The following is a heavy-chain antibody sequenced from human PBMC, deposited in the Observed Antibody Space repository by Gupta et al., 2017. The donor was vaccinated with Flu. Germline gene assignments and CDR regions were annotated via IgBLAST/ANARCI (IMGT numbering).Heavy chain of an antibody. J-gene: IGHJ4*02. Sequence: EVQLVESGGGLVQPGGSLRLSCAASGFTFSSYEMNWVRQAPGKGLEWVSYISSSGSTIYYADSVKGRFTISRDNAKNSLYLQMNSLRAEDTAVYYCARVPPLPDVLRFLEWLSHNYYFDYWGQGTLVTVSS. V-gene: IGHV3-48*03. CDR1: GFTFSSYE. CDR3: ARVPPLPDVLRFLEWLSHNYYFDY. D-gene: IGHD3-3*01. CDR2: ISSSGSTI.